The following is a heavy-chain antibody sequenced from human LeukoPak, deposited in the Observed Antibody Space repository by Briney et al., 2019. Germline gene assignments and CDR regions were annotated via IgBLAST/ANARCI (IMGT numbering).Heavy chain of an antibody. CDR3: ARERRTVTDFDY. D-gene: IGHD4-17*01. V-gene: IGHV3-21*01. J-gene: IGHJ4*02. Sequence: GGSLRLSCAASGFTFSSYSMNWVRQAPGKWLEWVSSISSSSSYIYYADSVKGRFTISRDNAKNSLYLQMNSLRAEDTAVYYCARERRTVTDFDYWGQGTLVTVSS. CDR1: GFTFSSYS. CDR2: ISSSSSYI.